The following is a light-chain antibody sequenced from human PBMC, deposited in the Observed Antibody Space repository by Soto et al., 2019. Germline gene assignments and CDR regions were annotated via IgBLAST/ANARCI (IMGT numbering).Light chain of an antibody. CDR2: GVS. CDR3: MQSIQLARA. V-gene: IGKV2D-29*01. Sequence: DVVMTQTPLSLSVAPGQPASISCKSSQSLLHSDGTNYLDWYLQKPGQPPQLQIHGVSNRFSGEPDRFSGSGSGTDCTLKISRVAAEDVGVYYCMQSIQLARAFGKGTRLESK. CDR1: QSLLHSDGTNY. J-gene: IGKJ5*01.